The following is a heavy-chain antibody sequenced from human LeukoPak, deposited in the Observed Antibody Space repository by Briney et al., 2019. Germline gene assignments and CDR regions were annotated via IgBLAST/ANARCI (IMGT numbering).Heavy chain of an antibody. Sequence: SETLSLTCTVSGGSISSGDYYWSWIRQPPGKGLEWIGYIYYSGSTYYNPSLKSRVTISVDTSKNQSSLKLSSVTAADTAVYYCARALYDRNPGAFDIWGQGTMVTVSS. V-gene: IGHV4-30-4*01. CDR2: IYYSGST. J-gene: IGHJ3*02. CDR1: GGSISSGDYY. D-gene: IGHD3-9*01. CDR3: ARALYDRNPGAFDI.